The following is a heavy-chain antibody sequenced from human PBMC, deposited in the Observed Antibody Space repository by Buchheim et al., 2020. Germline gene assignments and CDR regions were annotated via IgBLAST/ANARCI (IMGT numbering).Heavy chain of an antibody. J-gene: IGHJ4*02. CDR2: INSDGSST. CDR1: GFTFSDLW. V-gene: IGHV3-74*01. Sequence: EVQLVESGGGLVQPGGSLRLSCAASGFTFSDLWMHWVRQTPGKGLMWVSRINSDGSSTIYGESVKGRFTVSRDNAKNTRYRQMNSLRAEDTGVYYCARDPLLNGGTLDYWGQGT. CDR3: ARDPLLNGGTLDY. D-gene: IGHD1-1*01.